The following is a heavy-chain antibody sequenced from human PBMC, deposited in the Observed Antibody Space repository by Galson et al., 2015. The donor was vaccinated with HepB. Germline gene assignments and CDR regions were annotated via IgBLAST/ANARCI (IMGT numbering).Heavy chain of an antibody. CDR1: GFTFSSYS. CDR3: ARNRYYDFWSGNTYDAFDI. J-gene: IGHJ3*02. V-gene: IGHV3-21*01. CDR2: ISSSSSYI. Sequence: SLRLSCAASGFTFSSYSMNWVRQAPGKGLEWVSSISSSSSYIYYADSVKGRFTISRDNAKNSLYLQMNSLRAEDTAVYYCARNRYYDFWSGNTYDAFDIWGQGTMVTVSS. D-gene: IGHD3-3*01.